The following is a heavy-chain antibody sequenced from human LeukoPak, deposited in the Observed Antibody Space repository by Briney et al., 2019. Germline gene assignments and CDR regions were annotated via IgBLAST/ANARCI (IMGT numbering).Heavy chain of an antibody. J-gene: IGHJ4*02. CDR3: ARDTAMVPDY. V-gene: IGHV3-21*01. Sequence: GGSLRLSCAASGFTFSNYWMHWVRHAPGKGLVWVSSISSSSSYIYYADSVKGRFTISRDNAKNTLYLQMNSLRAEDTAVYYCARDTAMVPDYWGQGTLVTVSS. CDR1: GFTFSNYW. CDR2: ISSSSSYI. D-gene: IGHD5-18*01.